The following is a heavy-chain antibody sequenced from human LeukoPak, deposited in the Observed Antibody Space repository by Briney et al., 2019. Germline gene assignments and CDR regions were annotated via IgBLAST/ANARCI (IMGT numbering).Heavy chain of an antibody. V-gene: IGHV4-59*01. J-gene: IGHJ5*02. CDR2: IYYSGST. CDR1: GGSISSYY. D-gene: IGHD2-2*01. CDR3: AREGGYCSSTSCYVGSYNWFDP. Sequence: SETLSLTCTVSGGSISSYYWSWIRQPPGKGLEWLGYIYYSGSTNYNPSLKSRVTISVDTSKNQFSLKLSSVTAADTAVYYCAREGGYCSSTSCYVGSYNWFDPWGQGTLVTVSS.